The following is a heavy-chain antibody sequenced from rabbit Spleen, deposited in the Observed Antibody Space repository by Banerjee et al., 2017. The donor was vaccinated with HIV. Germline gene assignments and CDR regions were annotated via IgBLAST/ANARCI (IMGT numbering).Heavy chain of an antibody. CDR1: GFPFSNKA. V-gene: IGHV1S47*01. CDR3: VRDRANIGGDYGPYYFDL. D-gene: IGHD2-1*01. Sequence: QEQLVEFGGGLVQPEGSLKLSCTASGFPFSNKAVMCWVRQAPGKGLEWIGYIDPLFINTYYASWVNGRFTISRDDAQNTLYLQLNSLTAADTATYFCVRDRANIGGDYGPYYFDLWGQGTLVTVS. CDR2: IDPLFINT. J-gene: IGHJ4*01.